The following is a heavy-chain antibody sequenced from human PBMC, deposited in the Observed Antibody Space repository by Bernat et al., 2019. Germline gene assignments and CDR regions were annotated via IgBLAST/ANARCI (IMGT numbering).Heavy chain of an antibody. V-gene: IGHV3-48*01. Sequence: EVQLVESGGDLEQPGGSLRLSCVASGFIFSSYGITWVRQAPGKGLEWVSHISSGSSVVSYADSVKGRFTISRDNAKNSVYLQMNSLRAEDTATYYCARDEDGDYEFDYWGQGTLVTVSS. D-gene: IGHD4-17*01. CDR3: ARDEDGDYEFDY. CDR1: GFIFSSYG. J-gene: IGHJ4*02. CDR2: ISSGSSVV.